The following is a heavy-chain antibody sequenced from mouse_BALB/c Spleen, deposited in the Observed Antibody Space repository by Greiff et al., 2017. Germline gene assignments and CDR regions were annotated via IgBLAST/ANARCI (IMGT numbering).Heavy chain of an antibody. J-gene: IGHJ2*01. CDR1: GYSITSDYA. D-gene: IGHD1-1*02. V-gene: IGHV3-2*02. CDR2: ISYSGST. CDR3: ARRALWYLDY. Sequence: EVKLMESGPGLVKPSQSLSLTCTVTGYSITSDYAWNWIRQFPGNKLEWMGYISYSGSTSYNPSLKSRISITRDTSKNQFFLQLNSVTTEDTATYYCARRALWYLDYWGQGTTLTVSS.